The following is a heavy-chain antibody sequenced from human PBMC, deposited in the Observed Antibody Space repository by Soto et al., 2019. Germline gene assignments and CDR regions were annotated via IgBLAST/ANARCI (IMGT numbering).Heavy chain of an antibody. Sequence: QVQLVQSGAEVKKPGASVKVSCKASGYTFTSYGISWVRQAPGQGLEWMGWISSYNGNTNYAQKLQGRVTMTADTPRSAASMELRSLRSDDTAVYYCAIDRGYGLIDYWGQGTLVTVSS. CDR3: AIDRGYGLIDY. D-gene: IGHD5-18*01. V-gene: IGHV1-18*01. CDR1: GYTFTSYG. CDR2: ISSYNGNT. J-gene: IGHJ4*02.